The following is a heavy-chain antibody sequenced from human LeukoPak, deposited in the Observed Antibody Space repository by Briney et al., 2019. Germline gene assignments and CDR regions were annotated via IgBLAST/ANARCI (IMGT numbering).Heavy chain of an antibody. CDR2: IYYSGGT. CDR3: ARGDYYDSSGYYAYFDY. Sequence: PSETLSLACTVSGGSISSYYWSWIRQPPGKGLEWIGYIYYSGGTNYNPSLKSRVTISVDTSKNQFSLKLSSVTAADTAVYYCARGDYYDSSGYYAYFDYWGQGTLVTVSS. J-gene: IGHJ4*02. CDR1: GGSISSYY. V-gene: IGHV4-59*01. D-gene: IGHD3-22*01.